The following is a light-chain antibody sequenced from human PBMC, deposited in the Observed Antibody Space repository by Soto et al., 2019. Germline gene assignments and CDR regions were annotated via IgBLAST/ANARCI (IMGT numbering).Light chain of an antibody. CDR3: QQYDNLPPFT. J-gene: IGKJ3*01. CDR1: QDIRTS. CDR2: GAS. V-gene: IGKV1-33*01. Sequence: DIPMTQSPSSLSASVGARVSITCQASQDIRTSLSWFQQKPGRAPKLLIYGASNLETGVPSRFRGGGSGTDFTFTISSLQPEDIATYYCQQYDNLPPFTFGPGTKVDIK.